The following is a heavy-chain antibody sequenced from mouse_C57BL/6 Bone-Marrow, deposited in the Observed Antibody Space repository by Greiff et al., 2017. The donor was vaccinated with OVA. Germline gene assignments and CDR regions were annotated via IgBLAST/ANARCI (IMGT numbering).Heavy chain of an antibody. CDR1: GYTFTSYG. J-gene: IGHJ2*01. D-gene: IGHD2-5*01. V-gene: IGHV1-81*01. CDR3: ARWGVTIDY. Sequence: VKLMESGAELARPGASVKLSCKASGYTFTSYGISWVKQRTGQGLEWIGEIYPRSGNTYYNEKFKGKATLTADKSSSTAYMELRSLTSEDSAVYFCARWGVTIDYWGQGTTLTVSS. CDR2: IYPRSGNT.